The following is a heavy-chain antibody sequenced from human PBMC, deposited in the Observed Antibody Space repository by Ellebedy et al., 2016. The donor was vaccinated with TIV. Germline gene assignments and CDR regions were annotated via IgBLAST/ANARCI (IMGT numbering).Heavy chain of an antibody. CDR1: GGSIGGSW. V-gene: IGHV4-59*01. J-gene: IGHJ3*01. CDR2: INYIGSS. Sequence: MPSETLSPTCTVSGGSIGGSWWSWIRQPPGKRLEWIGYINYIGSSTYSPSLTSRITMSVDTSKSQLSLKLSSVTAADTAVYYCARDIPMQGEGGIDFWGQGTTVTVSS. D-gene: IGHD3-16*01. CDR3: ARDIPMQGEGGIDF.